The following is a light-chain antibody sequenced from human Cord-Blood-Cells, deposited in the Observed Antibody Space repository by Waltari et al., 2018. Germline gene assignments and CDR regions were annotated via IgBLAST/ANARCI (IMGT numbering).Light chain of an antibody. Sequence: QSALTQPASGSGSPGQSITISCTGTRSDVGGYNYASWYQQHPGKAPNLLIYDVSNRPSGVSNRFSGSKSGNTASLTISGLQAEDEADYYCSSYTSSSPYVLGTGTKVTVL. CDR2: DVS. V-gene: IGLV2-14*01. CDR1: RSDVGGYNY. CDR3: SSYTSSSPYV. J-gene: IGLJ1*01.